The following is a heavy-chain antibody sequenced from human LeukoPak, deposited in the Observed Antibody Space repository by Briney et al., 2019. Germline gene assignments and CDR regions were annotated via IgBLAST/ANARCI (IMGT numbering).Heavy chain of an antibody. CDR2: IYYSGST. D-gene: IGHD3-10*01. V-gene: IGHV4-39*01. J-gene: IGHJ5*02. Sequence: SETLSLTCTVSGGSISSSSYYWGWIRQPPGKGLEWIGSIYYSGSTYYNPSPKSRVTISVDTSKNQFSLKLSSVTAADTAVYYCASLGDYYGSGSYYVTWGQGTLVTVSS. CDR1: GGSISSSSYY. CDR3: ASLGDYYGSGSYYVT.